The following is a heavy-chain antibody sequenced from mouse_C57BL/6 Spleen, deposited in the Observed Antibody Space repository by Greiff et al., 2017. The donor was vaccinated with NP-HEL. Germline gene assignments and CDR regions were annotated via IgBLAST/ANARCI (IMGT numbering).Heavy chain of an antibody. CDR1: GYTFTSYW. CDR3: ARGVYDGYYGFAY. V-gene: IGHV1-69*01. Sequence: QVQLQQPGAELVMPGASVKLSCKASGYTFTSYWMHWVKQRPGQGLEWIGEIDPSDSYTNYNQKFKGKSTLTVDKSSSTAYMQLSSLTSEDSAVYYCARGVYDGYYGFAYWGQGTLVTVSA. J-gene: IGHJ3*01. CDR2: IDPSDSYT. D-gene: IGHD2-3*01.